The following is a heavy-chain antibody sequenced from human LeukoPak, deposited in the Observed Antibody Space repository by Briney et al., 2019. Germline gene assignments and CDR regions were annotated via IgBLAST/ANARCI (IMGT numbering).Heavy chain of an antibody. CDR1: GFTFSSYG. Sequence: GGSLRLSCAASGFTFSSYGMHWVRQAPGRGLEWVAVIWYDGSNKYYADSVKGRFTISRDDSKNTLYLQMNSLRAEDTAVYYCARDRRMVRALFDYWGQGTLVTVSS. D-gene: IGHD3-10*01. CDR2: IWYDGSNK. J-gene: IGHJ4*02. CDR3: ARDRRMVRALFDY. V-gene: IGHV3-33*01.